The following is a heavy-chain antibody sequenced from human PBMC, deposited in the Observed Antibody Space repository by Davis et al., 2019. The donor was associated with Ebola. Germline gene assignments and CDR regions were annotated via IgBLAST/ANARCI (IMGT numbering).Heavy chain of an antibody. CDR1: GFTFSSYW. CDR2: IKQDGSEK. CDR3: AKDMYYDFWTDYSGDYDYGMDV. V-gene: IGHV3-7*03. J-gene: IGHJ6*04. Sequence: GGSLRLSCAASGFTFSSYWMSWVRQAPGKGLEWVANIKQDGSEKYYVDSVKGRFTISRDNSKNTLYLQMNSLRAEDTAVYYCAKDMYYDFWTDYSGDYDYGMDVWGKGTTVTVSS. D-gene: IGHD3/OR15-3a*01.